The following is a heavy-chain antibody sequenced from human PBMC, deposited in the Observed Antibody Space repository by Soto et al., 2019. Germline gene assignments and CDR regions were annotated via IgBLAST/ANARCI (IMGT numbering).Heavy chain of an antibody. J-gene: IGHJ4*02. CDR1: GFTFSNYD. V-gene: IGHV3-13*04. CDR3: XXXXXGYSGXXXYFDY. D-gene: IGHD5-12*01. Sequence: EVQLVESGGGLVQPGGSLRLSCAASGFTFSNYDMHWVRQATGKGLEWVSGIGIVGDTYYPGSVKGRFTISRENAKNSXXXXXXXXXXXXXXXXXXXXXXXGYSGXXXYFDYWGQGALVTVSS. CDR2: IGIVGDT.